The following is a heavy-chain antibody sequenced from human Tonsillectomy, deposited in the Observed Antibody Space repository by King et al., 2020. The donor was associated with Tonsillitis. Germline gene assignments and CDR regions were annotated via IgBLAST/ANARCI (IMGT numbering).Heavy chain of an antibody. Sequence: VQLVESGGGLVQPGGSLRVSCAASGFTFSNYCMSWVRQAPGKGLEWVANIKQDGSEKYYVDSVMGRFTISRDNAKNSLYLQMHSLRAEDTAVYYCARVSRMGFDYWGQGTLVTVSS. V-gene: IGHV3-7*01. D-gene: IGHD2-15*01. CDR1: GFTFSNYC. CDR3: ARVSRMGFDY. CDR2: IKQDGSEK. J-gene: IGHJ4*02.